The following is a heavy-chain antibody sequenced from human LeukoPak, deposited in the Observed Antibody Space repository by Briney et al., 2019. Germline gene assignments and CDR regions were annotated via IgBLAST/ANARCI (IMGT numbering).Heavy chain of an antibody. CDR3: AREYVSVDYGDFYYFDY. D-gene: IGHD4-17*01. CDR1: GFTFSNYG. V-gene: IGHV3-21*01. CDR2: IDSSSGYI. Sequence: GGSLRLSCRASGFTFSNYGMTWVRQAPGKGLEWVSSIDSSSGYIYYADSVKGRFTISRDNAKNSLYLQMNSLRAEDTAVYYCAREYVSVDYGDFYYFDYWGQGTLVTVSS. J-gene: IGHJ4*02.